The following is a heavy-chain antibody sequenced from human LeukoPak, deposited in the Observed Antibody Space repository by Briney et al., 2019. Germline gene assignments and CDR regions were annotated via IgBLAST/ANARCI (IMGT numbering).Heavy chain of an antibody. CDR2: IYYSGST. CDR1: GGSISSGDYY. V-gene: IGHV4-30-4*08. J-gene: IGHJ3*01. Sequence: SETLSLTCTVSGGSISSGDYYWSWIRQPPGKGLEWIGYIYYSGSTYYNPSLKSRVTISVDTSKNQFSLKLSSVTAADTAMYYCARRGIRLPAANRWGQGTMVTVSS. D-gene: IGHD2-2*01. CDR3: ARRGIRLPAANR.